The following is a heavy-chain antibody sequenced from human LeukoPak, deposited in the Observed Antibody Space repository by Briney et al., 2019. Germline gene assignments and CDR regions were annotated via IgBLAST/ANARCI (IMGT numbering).Heavy chain of an antibody. CDR2: ISYDGSQK. CDR3: ARGPYGDYIYSDS. Sequence: GGSLRLSCAASGFTFSHYGMHWVRQAPGMGLEWVALISYDGSQKEYAESVKGRFIISRDKAKNTLYLQMNSLRVEDTAIYYCARGPYGDYIYSDSWGQGSLVTVS. J-gene: IGHJ4*02. D-gene: IGHD4-17*01. V-gene: IGHV3-30*03. CDR1: GFTFSHYG.